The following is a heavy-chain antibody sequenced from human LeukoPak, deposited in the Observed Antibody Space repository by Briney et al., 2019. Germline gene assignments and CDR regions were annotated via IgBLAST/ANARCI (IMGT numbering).Heavy chain of an antibody. CDR2: IRGDAGST. Sequence: GGSPRLSCAASGFTFDAFGMTWVRQAPGKGLEWVSAIRGDAGSTGYADSVKGRFTISRDNAKNSPYLQMNSLRVEDTALYYCARVWAWGSGNYFDNWGQGTLVTVSS. CDR1: GFTFDAFG. V-gene: IGHV3-20*04. CDR3: ARVWAWGSGNYFDN. D-gene: IGHD7-27*01. J-gene: IGHJ4*02.